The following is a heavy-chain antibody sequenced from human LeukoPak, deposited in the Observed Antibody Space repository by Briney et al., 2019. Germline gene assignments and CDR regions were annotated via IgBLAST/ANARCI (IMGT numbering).Heavy chain of an antibody. CDR2: IYYSGST. V-gene: IGHV4-39*01. D-gene: IGHD5-18*01. CDR3: ARRGYNYGLGYFDY. J-gene: IGHJ4*02. CDR1: GGSISSSSYY. Sequence: SETLSLTCTVSGGSISSSSYYWGWIRQPPGKGLEWIGSIYYSGSTYYNPSLKSRVTISVDTSKNQFSLKLSSVTAADTAVYFCARRGYNYGLGYFDYWGQGTLVTVSS.